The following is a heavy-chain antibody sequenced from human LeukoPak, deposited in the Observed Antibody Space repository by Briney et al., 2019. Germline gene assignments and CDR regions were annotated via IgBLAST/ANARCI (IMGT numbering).Heavy chain of an antibody. D-gene: IGHD1-26*01. V-gene: IGHV4-39*07. CDR3: ARVVGSFYFDY. J-gene: IGHJ4*02. CDR2: IYYSGST. Sequence: SETLSLTCTVSGGPISSSSYYWGWIRQPPGKGLEWIGSIYYSGSTYYNPSLKSQVTISVDTSKNQFSLKLSSVTAADTAVYYCARVVGSFYFDYWGQGTLVTVSS. CDR1: GGPISSSSYY.